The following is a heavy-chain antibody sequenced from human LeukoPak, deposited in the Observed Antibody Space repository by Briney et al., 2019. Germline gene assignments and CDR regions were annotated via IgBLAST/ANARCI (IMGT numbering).Heavy chain of an antibody. V-gene: IGHV3-66*01. D-gene: IGHD6-6*01. CDR2: IYSGGST. J-gene: IGHJ4*02. CDR1: GFTVSSNY. Sequence: GGSLRFSCAASGFTVSSNYMSWVRQAPGKGLEWVSVIYSGGSTYYADSVKGRFTISRDNSKNTLYLQMNSLRAEDTAVYYCARGYSSSSPPDYWGQGTLVTVSS. CDR3: ARGYSSSSPPDY.